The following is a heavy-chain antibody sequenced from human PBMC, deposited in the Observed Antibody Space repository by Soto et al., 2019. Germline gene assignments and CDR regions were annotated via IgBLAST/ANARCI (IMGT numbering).Heavy chain of an antibody. CDR3: ARDLGERTINYLDY. J-gene: IGHJ4*02. CDR2: IYYSGST. V-gene: IGHV4-59*01. Sequence: SETLSLTCTVSGGSISSYYWSRIRQPPGKGLEWIGYIYYSGSTNYNPSLKSRVTISVDTSKNQFSLKLSSVTAADTAVYYCARDLGERTINYLDYWGQGTLVTVSS. CDR1: GGSISSYY. D-gene: IGHD3-10*01.